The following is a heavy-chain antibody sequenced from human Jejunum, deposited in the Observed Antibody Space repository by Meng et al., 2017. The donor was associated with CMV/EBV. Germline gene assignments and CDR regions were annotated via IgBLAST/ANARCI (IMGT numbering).Heavy chain of an antibody. CDR3: ARGPWGFDL. CDR2: VNPNNGGT. D-gene: IGHD7-27*01. V-gene: IGHV1-2*02. J-gene: IGHJ4*02. Sequence: VSCNASGYTFNHFYLHWVRQAPGQGLEWMGWVNPNNGGTDYAQKFQGRVIMTSDTSISTVYMELSRLTFDDTAVYYCARGPWGFDLWGQGTLVTVSS. CDR1: GYTFNHFY.